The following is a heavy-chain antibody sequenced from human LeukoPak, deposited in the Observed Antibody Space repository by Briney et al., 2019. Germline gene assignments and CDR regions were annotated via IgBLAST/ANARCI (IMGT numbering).Heavy chain of an antibody. Sequence: GGSLRLSCAASGFTFSDYYMSWIRQAPGKGLEWVSYISSSGSTIYYADSVKGRFTISRDNAKNSLYLQMNSLRAEDTAVYYCTTRNIAVAGTLIDYWGQGTPVTVSS. D-gene: IGHD6-19*01. J-gene: IGHJ4*02. CDR2: ISSSGSTI. V-gene: IGHV3-11*01. CDR1: GFTFSDYY. CDR3: TTRNIAVAGTLIDY.